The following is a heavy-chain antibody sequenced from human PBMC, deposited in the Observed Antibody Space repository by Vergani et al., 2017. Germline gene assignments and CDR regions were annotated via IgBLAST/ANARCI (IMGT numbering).Heavy chain of an antibody. CDR1: GGSFNTYY. CDR2: IYSTGST. D-gene: IGHD3-9*01. V-gene: IGHV4-59*13. CDR3: ARVMYRDEASTGYRLEGMDS. Sequence: QVQLEESGPGLVKPSETLSLTCTVSGGSFNTYYWSWIRQSPGKGLELIGYIYSTGSTNYNPSLNSRVTMSVDTSKNQFSLKLRSVTAADTAVYFCARVMYRDEASTGYRLEGMDSWGQGTTVTISS. J-gene: IGHJ6*02.